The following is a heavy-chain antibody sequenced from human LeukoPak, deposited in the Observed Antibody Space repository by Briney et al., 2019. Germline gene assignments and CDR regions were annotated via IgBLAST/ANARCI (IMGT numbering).Heavy chain of an antibody. D-gene: IGHD3-9*01. Sequence: SETLSLTCTVSGGSISSSSYYWGWIRQPPGKGLEWIGSIYYSGSTYYKPSLKSRVTISVDTSKNQFSLKLSSVTAADTAVCYCARLAGYYDILTGYSLFDYWGQGTLVTVSS. J-gene: IGHJ4*02. CDR1: GGSISSSSYY. CDR2: IYYSGST. V-gene: IGHV4-39*01. CDR3: ARLAGYYDILTGYSLFDY.